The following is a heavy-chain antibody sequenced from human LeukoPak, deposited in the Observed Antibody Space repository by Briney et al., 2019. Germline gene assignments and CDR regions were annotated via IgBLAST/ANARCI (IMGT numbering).Heavy chain of an antibody. D-gene: IGHD3-10*02. Sequence: GGSLRLSCAASGFTFNRYNMNWVRQAPGKGLEWVSYISSSGSTIYYADSVKGRFTIPRDNAKNSLYLQMNSLRAEDTAVYYCAELGITMIGGVWGKGTTVTISS. CDR3: AELGITMIGGV. V-gene: IGHV3-48*03. CDR1: GFTFNRYN. J-gene: IGHJ6*04. CDR2: ISSSGSTI.